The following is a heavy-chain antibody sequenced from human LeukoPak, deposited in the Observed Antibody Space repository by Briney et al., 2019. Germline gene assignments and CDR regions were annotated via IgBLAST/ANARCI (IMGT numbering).Heavy chain of an antibody. Sequence: PSGTLSLTCAVSGGSISSSNWWSWVRQPPGKGLEWIGEISHSGTTNYNPSLKSRVTISVDTSKNQFSLKLSSVTAADTAVYYCARDWGFHSSSSNWFDPWGQGTLVTVFS. D-gene: IGHD6-6*01. CDR3: ARDWGFHSSSSNWFDP. V-gene: IGHV4-4*02. CDR2: ISHSGTT. J-gene: IGHJ5*02. CDR1: GGSISSSNW.